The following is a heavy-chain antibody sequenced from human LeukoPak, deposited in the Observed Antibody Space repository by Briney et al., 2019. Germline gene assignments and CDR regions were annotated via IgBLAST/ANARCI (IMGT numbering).Heavy chain of an antibody. CDR3: AKEDTTGMTPLFGY. D-gene: IGHD1-1*01. V-gene: IGHV3-23*01. Sequence: GGSLRLSCAVSGITFSHHAISWVRQAPGKGLEWVSAISGSSGTTYYADSVKGRFTISRDNSKNTLSLQMIGLRPDDTAVYYCAKEDTTGMTPLFGYWGQGTLVTVSS. CDR1: GITFSHHA. CDR2: ISGSSGTT. J-gene: IGHJ4*02.